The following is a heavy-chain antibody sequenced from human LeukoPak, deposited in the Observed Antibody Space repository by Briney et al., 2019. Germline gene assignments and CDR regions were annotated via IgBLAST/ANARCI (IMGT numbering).Heavy chain of an antibody. CDR1: GYTFTAYY. J-gene: IGHJ4*02. D-gene: IGHD7-27*01. CDR3: ARDHPGDGNY. V-gene: IGHV1-2*02. CDR2: INPNSDDT. Sequence: ASVKVSCKASGYTFTAYYIHWVRQAPGQGLEWMGWINPNSDDTRYAQTFQGRITLTRDTSIRAAYMELNKLTSDDTAVYYCARDHPGDGNYWGQGTLVTVSS.